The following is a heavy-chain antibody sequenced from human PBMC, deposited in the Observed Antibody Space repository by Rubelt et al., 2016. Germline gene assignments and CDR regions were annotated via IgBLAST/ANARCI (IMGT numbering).Heavy chain of an antibody. D-gene: IGHD6-25*01. CDR1: GFTFSSYS. Sequence: AASGFTFSSYSMNWVRQAPGKGLEWLSYISSTSSNKYYSDSVKGRFTISRDNAKNPPYLLKNSLRAEDTAVYYCAGGGYSSGSRGQGTLVTVSS. V-gene: IGHV3-48*04. CDR3: AGGGYSSGS. CDR2: ISSTSSNK. J-gene: IGHJ4*02.